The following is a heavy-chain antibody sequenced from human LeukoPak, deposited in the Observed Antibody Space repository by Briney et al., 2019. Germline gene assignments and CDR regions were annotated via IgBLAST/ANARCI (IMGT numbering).Heavy chain of an antibody. CDR3: ARDYSSSWLRFFDY. Sequence: GWSLRLSCAASGFTFSSYGMHWVRQAPGKGLEWVAVMWFDGSNIYYADSVKSRFTISRDNSKNTLYLQMNSLRAEDTAVYYCARDYSSSWLRFFDYWGQGTLVIVSS. D-gene: IGHD6-6*01. J-gene: IGHJ4*02. V-gene: IGHV3-33*01. CDR2: MWFDGSNI. CDR1: GFTFSSYG.